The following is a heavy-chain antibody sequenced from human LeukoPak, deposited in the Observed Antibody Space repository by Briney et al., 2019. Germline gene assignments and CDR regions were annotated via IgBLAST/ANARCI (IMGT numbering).Heavy chain of an antibody. J-gene: IGHJ6*03. D-gene: IGHD6-19*01. V-gene: IGHV4-39*01. Sequence: SETLSLSCAVSGGLVSGNNFYWGWIRQPPGQGLEWIGSISFSGSASYNPSLKGRVAISVHSSKNQVSLSLSSVTAADTAVYHCARHYRLAGYFYYMDVWGKGTTVIVSS. CDR1: GGLVSGNNFY. CDR3: ARHYRLAGYFYYMDV. CDR2: ISFSGSA.